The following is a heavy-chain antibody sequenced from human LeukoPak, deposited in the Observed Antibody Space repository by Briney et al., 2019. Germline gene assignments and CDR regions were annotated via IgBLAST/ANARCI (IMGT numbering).Heavy chain of an antibody. J-gene: IGHJ4*02. CDR3: ATPSYSSSSLDY. D-gene: IGHD6-6*01. Sequence: SETLSPTCAVYGGSFSGYYWSWIRQPPGKGLEWIGEINHSGSTNYNPSLKSRVTISVDTSKSQFSLKLSSVTAADTAVYYCATPSYSSSSLDYWGQGTLVTVSS. V-gene: IGHV4-34*01. CDR1: GGSFSGYY. CDR2: INHSGST.